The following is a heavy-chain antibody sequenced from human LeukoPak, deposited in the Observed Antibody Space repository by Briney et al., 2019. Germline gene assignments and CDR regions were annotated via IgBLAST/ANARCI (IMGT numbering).Heavy chain of an antibody. CDR1: GGSISSGGYY. V-gene: IGHV4-31*03. CDR3: ARGLGDIGSVPPSFDY. J-gene: IGHJ4*02. D-gene: IGHD3-16*01. Sequence: PSETLSLTCTVSGGSISSGGYYWSWIRQHPGKGLEWIGYIYYSGSTYYNPSLKSRVTISVDTSKNQFSLKLSSVTAADTAVYYCARGLGDIGSVPPSFDYWGQGTLVTVSS. CDR2: IYYSGST.